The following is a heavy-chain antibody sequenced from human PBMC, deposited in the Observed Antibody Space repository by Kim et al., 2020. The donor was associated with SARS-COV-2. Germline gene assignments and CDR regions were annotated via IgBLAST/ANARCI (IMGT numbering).Heavy chain of an antibody. Sequence: FKGRVTITRDTSASTAYMELSSLRSEDTAVYYCARRQQLAKNYYYYGMDVWGQGTTVTVSS. D-gene: IGHD6-13*01. J-gene: IGHJ6*02. CDR3: ARRQQLAKNYYYYGMDV. V-gene: IGHV1-3*01.